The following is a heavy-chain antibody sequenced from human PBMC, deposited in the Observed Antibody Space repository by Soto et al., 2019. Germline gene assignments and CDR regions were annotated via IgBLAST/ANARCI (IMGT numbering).Heavy chain of an antibody. CDR1: GVTVSGNY. V-gene: IGHV3-66*01. CDR2: IHSGDST. J-gene: IGHJ4*02. CDR3: ARGHYESPPGYFDY. Sequence: EVQMVESGGGLVQPGGSLRLSCAASGVTVSGNYMSWVRQSPGRGLEWVSVIHSGDSTHYADSVKGRFTISRDNSKNTLYLQMNSLRAEATAVYYCARGHYESPPGYFDYWGQGTLVTVSS. D-gene: IGHD3-22*01.